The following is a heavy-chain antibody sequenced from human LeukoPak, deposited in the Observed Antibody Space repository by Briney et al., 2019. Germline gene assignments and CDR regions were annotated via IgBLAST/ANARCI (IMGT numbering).Heavy chain of an antibody. Sequence: ASVKVSCKASGYTFTSYAMNWVRQAPGQGLEWMGWINTNTGNPTYAQGFTGRFVFSLDTSVSTAYLQISSLKAEDTAVYYCATAEARVLRYSLPNWFDPWGQGTLVTVSS. V-gene: IGHV7-4-1*02. CDR1: GYTFTSYA. CDR2: INTNTGNP. CDR3: ATAEARVLRYSLPNWFDP. D-gene: IGHD3-9*01. J-gene: IGHJ5*02.